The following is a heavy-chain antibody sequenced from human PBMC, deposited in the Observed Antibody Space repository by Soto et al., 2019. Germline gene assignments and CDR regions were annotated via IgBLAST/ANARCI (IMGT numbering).Heavy chain of an antibody. V-gene: IGHV4-30-2*01. CDR1: GGSISSGGYS. Sequence: SETLSLTCAVSGGSISSGGYSWSWIRQPPGKGLEWIGYIYHSGSTYYNPPLKSRVTISVDRSKNQFSLKLSSVTAADTAVYYCARVRVEPYYYGSGSYLGWFDPWGQGTLVTVSS. CDR3: ARVRVEPYYYGSGSYLGWFDP. CDR2: IYHSGST. J-gene: IGHJ5*02. D-gene: IGHD3-10*01.